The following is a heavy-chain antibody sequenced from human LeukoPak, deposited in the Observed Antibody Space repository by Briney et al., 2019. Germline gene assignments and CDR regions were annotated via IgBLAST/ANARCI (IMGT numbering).Heavy chain of an antibody. CDR1: GYTFTGYY. J-gene: IGHJ6*02. CDR3: ARAVSIAAIQKGLYGMDV. Sequence: GASVKVSCKASGYTFTGYYMHWVRQAPGQGLEWMGWINPNSGGTNYAQKFQGWVTMTRDTSISTAYMELSRLRSDDTAVYYCARAVSIAAIQKGLYGMDVWGQGTTVTVSS. CDR2: INPNSGGT. V-gene: IGHV1-2*04. D-gene: IGHD6-13*01.